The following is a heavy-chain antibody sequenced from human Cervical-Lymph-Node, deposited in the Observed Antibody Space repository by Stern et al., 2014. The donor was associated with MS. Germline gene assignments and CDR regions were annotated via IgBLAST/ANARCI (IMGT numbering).Heavy chain of an antibody. V-gene: IGHV4-59*01. CDR1: GGSISSYY. Sequence: QMQLVQSGPGVVKPSETLSLTCTVSGGSISSYYWSWIRQPPGKGLEVIGYISYDGSTSYNSSLSSRVTMSLDTSKKKFFLKLDSVSAADTAVYFCARVSTSFDDWGQGTLVTVSS. CDR3: ARVSTSFDD. J-gene: IGHJ4*02. CDR2: ISYDGST.